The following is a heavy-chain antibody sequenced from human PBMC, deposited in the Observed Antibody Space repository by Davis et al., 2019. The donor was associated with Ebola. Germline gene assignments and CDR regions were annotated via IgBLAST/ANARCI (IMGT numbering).Heavy chain of an antibody. V-gene: IGHV1-69*10. CDR3: ARGGTDYSGSGNDYNSIDYFEY. CDR1: GDTFRRHG. CDR2: VIPILGIT. J-gene: IGHJ4*02. Sequence: SVKVSCKTSGDTFRRHGISWVRQAPGQGLEWLGGVIPILGITNRSQKFRGRLTITADEPTTTVYMELNSLRSEDTAVYYCARGGTDYSGSGNDYNSIDYFEYWGQGTLVTASS. D-gene: IGHD3-10*01.